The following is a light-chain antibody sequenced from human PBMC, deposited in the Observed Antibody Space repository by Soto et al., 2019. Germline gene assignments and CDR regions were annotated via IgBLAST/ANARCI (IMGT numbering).Light chain of an antibody. CDR3: AAWDGSLNGPV. CDR1: NSNIGNNS. CDR2: NNN. V-gene: IGLV1-44*01. Sequence: QSVLTQPPSASGTPGQRVTISCSGSNSNIGNNSLSWYQHLPGTAPKLLIYNNNQRPSGVPDRFSGSKSGTSASLAISGLQSEDEADYYCAAWDGSLNGPVFGGGTKVTVL. J-gene: IGLJ2*01.